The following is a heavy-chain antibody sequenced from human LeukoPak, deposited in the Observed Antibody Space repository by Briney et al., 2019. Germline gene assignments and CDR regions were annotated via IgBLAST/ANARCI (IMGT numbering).Heavy chain of an antibody. J-gene: IGHJ5*02. D-gene: IGHD3-10*01. CDR2: ISGSGGST. Sequence: TGGSLRLSCAASGFTFSSYGMSWVRQAPGKGLEWVSAISGSGGSTYYADSVKGRFTISRDYSMNTLYLQMNSLRTEETAVYYCAKGPAMVRGTFDPWGQGTLVTVSS. CDR3: AKGPAMVRGTFDP. CDR1: GFTFSSYG. V-gene: IGHV3-23*01.